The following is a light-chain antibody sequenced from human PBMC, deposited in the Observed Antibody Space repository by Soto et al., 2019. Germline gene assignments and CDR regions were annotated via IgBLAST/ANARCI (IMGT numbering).Light chain of an antibody. V-gene: IGLV1-44*01. J-gene: IGLJ1*01. Sequence: QSVLTQSPSASGTPGQRVTISCSGGSSNIGSNTVHWYQQLPGTAPKLLIYTNDQRPSGVSDRFSGSKSGTSASLAISGLQSEDEADYYCAAWDDSLNGFYVFGTGTKVTVL. CDR3: AAWDDSLNGFYV. CDR1: SSNIGSNT. CDR2: TND.